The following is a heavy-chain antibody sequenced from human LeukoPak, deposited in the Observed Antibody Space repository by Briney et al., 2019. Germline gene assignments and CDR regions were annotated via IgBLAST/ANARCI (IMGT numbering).Heavy chain of an antibody. J-gene: IGHJ4*02. CDR3: ARGGESYYGSGSHDY. D-gene: IGHD3-10*01. CDR2: IRSKANSYAT. Sequence: PGGSLRLSCAASGFTFSGSAMHWVRQASGKGLEWVGRIRSKANSYATAYAASVKGRFTISRDDSKNTAYLQMNSLRAEDTAVYYCARGGESYYGSGSHDYWGQGTLITVSS. V-gene: IGHV3-73*01. CDR1: GFTFSGSA.